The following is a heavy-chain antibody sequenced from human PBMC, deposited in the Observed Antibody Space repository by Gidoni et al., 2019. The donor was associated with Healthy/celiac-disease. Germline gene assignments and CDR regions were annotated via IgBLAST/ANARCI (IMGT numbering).Heavy chain of an antibody. CDR1: GYTFTGYY. J-gene: IGHJ3*02. V-gene: IGHV1-2*04. CDR2: INPNSGGT. D-gene: IGHD6-13*01. CDR3: ARDPGGVQQLANEGAFDI. Sequence: QVQLVQSGAEVKKPGASVKVSCKASGYTFTGYYMHWVRQAPGQGLEWMGWINPNSGGTNYAQKFQGWVTMTRDTSISTAYMELSRLRSDDTAVYYCARDPGGVQQLANEGAFDIWGQGTMVTVSS.